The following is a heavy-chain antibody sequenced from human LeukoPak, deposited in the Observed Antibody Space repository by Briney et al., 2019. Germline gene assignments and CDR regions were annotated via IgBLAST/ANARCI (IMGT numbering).Heavy chain of an antibody. CDR1: GFTFSSYG. D-gene: IGHD5-18*01. CDR2: ISYDGSNK. J-gene: IGHJ4*02. CDR3: AGGGYSYGFGYFDY. Sequence: GGSLRLSCAASGFTFSSYGMHWVRQAPGKGLEWVAVISYDGSNKYYADSVKGRFTISRDNSKNTLYLQINSLRAEDTAVYYCAGGGYSYGFGYFDYWGQGTLVTVSS. V-gene: IGHV3-30*03.